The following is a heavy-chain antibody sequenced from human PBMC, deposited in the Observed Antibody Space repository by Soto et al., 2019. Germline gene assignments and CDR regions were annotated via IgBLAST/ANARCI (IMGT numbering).Heavy chain of an antibody. J-gene: IGHJ6*02. CDR2: IIPILGTA. V-gene: IGHV1-69*08. CDR1: GVTFSKFI. D-gene: IGHD6-19*01. Sequence: QVQLEQSGGEVKKPGSSVKVSCKASGVTFSKFIMTWVRQAPGLGLEWVGGIIPILGTANYAQKFQGRVTITADESTSTSYLEVSNLRSEDTAVYYCAKVRYSSPMGYYYGMDVWGQGTAVTDSS. CDR3: AKVRYSSPMGYYYGMDV.